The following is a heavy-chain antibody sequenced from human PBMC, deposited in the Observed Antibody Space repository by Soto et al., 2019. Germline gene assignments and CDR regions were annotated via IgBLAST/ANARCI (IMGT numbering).Heavy chain of an antibody. Sequence: QVQLVQSGAEVKKPGSSVKVSCKASGGTFSSYAISWVRQAPGQGLEWMGGIIPISDTTNDAQKFQGRVTITADESTSTPYMELTSLTSEDTAVYYCARSQGSSTSLEIYYYYYYGMAVWGQGTTVTVSS. CDR1: GGTFSSYA. D-gene: IGHD2-2*01. J-gene: IGHJ6*02. V-gene: IGHV1-69*01. CDR3: ARSQGSSTSLEIYYYYYYGMAV. CDR2: IIPISDTT.